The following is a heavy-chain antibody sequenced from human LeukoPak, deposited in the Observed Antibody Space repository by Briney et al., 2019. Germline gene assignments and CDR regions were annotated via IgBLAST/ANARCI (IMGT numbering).Heavy chain of an antibody. J-gene: IGHJ4*02. CDR1: GGTFSSYA. CDR2: IIPILGIA. V-gene: IGHV1-69*04. CDR3: AREGSNYVATGGYFDY. D-gene: IGHD4-11*01. Sequence: GASVKVSCKASGGTFSSYAISWVRQAPGQGLEWMGRIIPILGIANYAQKFQGRVTITADKSTSTAYMELSSLRSEDTAVYYCAREGSNYVATGGYFDYWGQGTLVTVSS.